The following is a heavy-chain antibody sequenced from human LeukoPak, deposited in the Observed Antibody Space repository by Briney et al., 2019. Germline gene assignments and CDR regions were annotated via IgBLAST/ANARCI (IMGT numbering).Heavy chain of an antibody. V-gene: IGHV4-59*01. CDR1: GGSISTYY. Sequence: PSETLSLTCKVSGGSISTYYWSWIRQPPGRGLQWIGYIYYSGSTNYNPSLKSRVTISVDTSKNQFSLKLSSVTAADTAVYYCARGASIAARYWFDPWGQGTLVTVSS. CDR3: ARGASIAARYWFDP. D-gene: IGHD6-6*01. J-gene: IGHJ5*02. CDR2: IYYSGST.